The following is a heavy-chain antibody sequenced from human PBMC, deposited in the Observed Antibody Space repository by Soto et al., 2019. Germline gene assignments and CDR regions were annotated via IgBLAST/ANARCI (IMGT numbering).Heavy chain of an antibody. V-gene: IGHV3-23*01. J-gene: IGHJ3*02. CDR2: IGGSGGST. CDR3: AKDSMVRGLHDAFDI. Sequence: GGSLGLSCAASGFTFSSYAMSWVRQAPGKGLEWVSAIGGSGGSTYYADSVKGRFTISRDNSKNTLYLQMNSLRAEDTAVYYCAKDSMVRGLHDAFDIWGQGTMVTVSS. CDR1: GFTFSSYA. D-gene: IGHD3-10*01.